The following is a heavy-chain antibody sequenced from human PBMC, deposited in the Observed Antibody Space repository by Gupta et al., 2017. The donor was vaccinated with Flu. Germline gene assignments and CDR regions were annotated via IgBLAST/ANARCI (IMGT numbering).Heavy chain of an antibody. CDR2: IKSDGTTT. CDR1: GFTFSNYW. J-gene: IGHJ3*02. V-gene: IGHV3-74*01. CDR3: AADGDGIGYYYAFDI. Sequence: EVQLVESGGGLVQPGGSLRLSCAASGFTFSNYWMHWVRQAPGKGLVWVSRIKSDGTTTTYADSVKGRFTISRDNAKNTLYLQLNSLRAEDTAVYYCAADGDGIGYYYAFDIWGQGTMVTVSS. D-gene: IGHD3-22*01.